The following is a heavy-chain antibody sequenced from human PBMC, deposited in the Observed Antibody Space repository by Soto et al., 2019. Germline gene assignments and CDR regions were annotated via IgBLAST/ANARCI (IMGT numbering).Heavy chain of an antibody. Sequence: QVQLVESGGGVVQPGRSLRLSCAASGFTFSSYGMHWVRQAPGKGLEWVAVISYDGSNKYYADSVKGRFTISRDNSKNSLYLQMNSLRAEDTAVYYWAKGHNGGKALGYWGQGTLVTVSS. J-gene: IGHJ4*02. CDR3: AKGHNGGKALGY. D-gene: IGHD2-15*01. CDR1: GFTFSSYG. V-gene: IGHV3-30*18. CDR2: ISYDGSNK.